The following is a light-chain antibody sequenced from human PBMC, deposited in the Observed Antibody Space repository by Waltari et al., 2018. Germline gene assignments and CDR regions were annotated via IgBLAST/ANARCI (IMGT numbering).Light chain of an antibody. CDR3: QQYTSSPWT. CDR1: QTFSNNY. CDR2: GIS. Sequence: EIVLTQSPGTLSLSPGERATLSCRASQTFSNNYLAWYQQKPGQPPRLLVHGISLRAAGIPDRFSGIGSGTDFTLIISSLEPEDFGVYYCQQYTSSPWTFGQGTKVEI. J-gene: IGKJ1*01. V-gene: IGKV3-20*01.